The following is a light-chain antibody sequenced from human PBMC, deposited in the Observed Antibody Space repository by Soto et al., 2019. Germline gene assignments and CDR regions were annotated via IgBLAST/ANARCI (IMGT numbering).Light chain of an antibody. CDR2: RNN. CDR3: APWDDSLNGPV. J-gene: IGLJ3*02. Sequence: QSVLTQPPSASGTPGQRVTLSCSGSSSNLGDNTVNWYQQLPGTAPKLLIYRNNRRPSEVPDRFSGSKSGTSASLAISGLQSDDEADYYCAPWDDSLNGPVFGGGTKLTVL. V-gene: IGLV1-44*01. CDR1: SSNLGDNT.